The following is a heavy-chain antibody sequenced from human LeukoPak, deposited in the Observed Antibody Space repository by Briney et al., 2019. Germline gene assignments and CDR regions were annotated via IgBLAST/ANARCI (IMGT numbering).Heavy chain of an antibody. CDR2: IHSSGST. CDR1: GGSISNHY. V-gene: IGHV4-4*07. Sequence: PSETLSLTCTVSGGSISNHYWTWIRQTAERGLEWIGRIHSSGSTNYSPSLKSRVTMSVDTSKNQFSLSLSSVTAADTAVYYCARLSVMAEAWGQGTLVTVSS. J-gene: IGHJ5*02. D-gene: IGHD3-16*01. CDR3: ARLSVMAEA.